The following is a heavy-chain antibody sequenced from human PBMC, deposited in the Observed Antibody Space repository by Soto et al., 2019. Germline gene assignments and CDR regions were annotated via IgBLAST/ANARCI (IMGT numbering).Heavy chain of an antibody. CDR2: IYHSGST. J-gene: IGHJ4*02. Sequence: SETLSLTCAVSGGSISSGGYSWSWIRQPPGMGLEWIGYIYHSGSTYYNPSLKSRVTISVDRSKNQFSLKLSSVTAADTAVYYCARSSLTELDYGENSLDYWGQGTLGTVS. V-gene: IGHV4-30-2*01. CDR3: ARSSLTELDYGENSLDY. D-gene: IGHD4-17*01. CDR1: GGSISSGGYS.